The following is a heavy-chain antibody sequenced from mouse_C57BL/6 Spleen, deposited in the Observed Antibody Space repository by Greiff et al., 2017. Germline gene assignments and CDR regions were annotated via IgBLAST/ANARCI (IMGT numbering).Heavy chain of an antibody. J-gene: IGHJ1*01. CDR1: GYTFTSYT. CDR3: AAGCSYCSFDV. V-gene: IGHV1-4*01. D-gene: IGHD6-1*01. Sequence: QVQLQQSGAELARPGASVKMSCKASGYTFTSYTMHWVKQRPGQGLEWIGYINPSSGYTKYNQKFKGKATLTADKSSSTAYMQLSSLTSEDSAVXSFAAGCSYCSFDVWGPGTTVTVSS. CDR2: INPSSGYT.